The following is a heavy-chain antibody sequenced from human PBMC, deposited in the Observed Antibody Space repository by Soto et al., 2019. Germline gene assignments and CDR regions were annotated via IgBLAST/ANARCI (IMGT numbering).Heavy chain of an antibody. V-gene: IGHV4-59*01. D-gene: IGHD3-22*01. CDR2: IYYSGST. Sequence: SATLSLTCTVSGGSISSYYWSWIRQPPGKGLEWIGYIYYSGSTNYNPSLKSRVTISVDTSKNQFSLKLSSVTAADTAVYYCARGYDSSGYQDYWGQGTLVTVSS. CDR1: GGSISSYY. CDR3: ARGYDSSGYQDY. J-gene: IGHJ4*02.